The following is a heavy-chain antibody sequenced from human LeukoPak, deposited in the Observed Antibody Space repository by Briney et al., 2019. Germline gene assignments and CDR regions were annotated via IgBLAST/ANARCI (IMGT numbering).Heavy chain of an antibody. V-gene: IGHV3-23*01. CDR1: GFTFSTYA. D-gene: IGHD6-13*01. CDR3: ASERPSSSWYDY. J-gene: IGHJ4*02. CDR2: ISGSGDST. Sequence: PGGSLRLSCAASGFTFSTYAVNWVRQAPGKGLEWVSTISGSGDSTYYADSVKGRFTISRDNAKNSLYLQMDSLRVEDTGVYYCASERPSSSWYDYWGQGTLVTVSS.